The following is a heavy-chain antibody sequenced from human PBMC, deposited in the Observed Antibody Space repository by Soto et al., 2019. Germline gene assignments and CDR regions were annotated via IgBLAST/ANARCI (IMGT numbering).Heavy chain of an antibody. CDR2: IIPIFGTA. D-gene: IGHD6-19*01. J-gene: IGHJ6*02. CDR3: ARREAVAIRYGMDV. Sequence: QVQLVQSGAEVKKPGSSVKVSCKASGGTFSSYAISWVRQAPGQGLEWMGGIIPIFGTANYAQKFQGRVTITADESTSTAYMELSRLRSEDTAVYYCARREAVAIRYGMDVWGQGTTVTVSS. V-gene: IGHV1-69*12. CDR1: GGTFSSYA.